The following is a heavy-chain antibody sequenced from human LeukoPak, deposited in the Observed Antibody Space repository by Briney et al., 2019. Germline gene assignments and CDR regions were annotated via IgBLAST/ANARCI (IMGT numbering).Heavy chain of an antibody. CDR3: ARADRLDGGPYLIGP. Sequence: ASVRVSCKTSGYSFTDYYMHWVRQAPGQGLEWMGWINPNSGGTSSAQKFQGRVTMTRDTSITTVYMEVSWLTSDDTAIYYCARADRLDGGPYLIGPWGQGTLVTVPS. CDR2: INPNSGGT. CDR1: GYSFTDYY. D-gene: IGHD2-21*01. J-gene: IGHJ5*02. V-gene: IGHV1-2*02.